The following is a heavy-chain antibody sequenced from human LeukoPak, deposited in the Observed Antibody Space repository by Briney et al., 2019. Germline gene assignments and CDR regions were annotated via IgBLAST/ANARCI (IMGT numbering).Heavy chain of an antibody. J-gene: IGHJ4*02. CDR1: GDSMSSYY. Sequence: SETLSLTCTVSGDSMSSYYWTWIRQPPGKEPEWIGSISYSGSTNYNPSLKSRVTMSVDTSKNQFSLKLNSVTAADTAVYYCARSGLVRGVSTWGQGTLVTVSS. CDR2: ISYSGST. V-gene: IGHV4-59*01. CDR3: ARSGLVRGVST. D-gene: IGHD3-10*01.